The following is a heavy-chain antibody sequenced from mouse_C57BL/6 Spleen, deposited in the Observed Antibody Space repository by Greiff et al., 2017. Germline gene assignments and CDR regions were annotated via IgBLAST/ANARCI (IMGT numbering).Heavy chain of an antibody. Sequence: QVQLQQPGAELVKPGASVKLSCKASGYTFTSYWMHWVKQRPGRGLERIGRIDPNSGGTKYNEQFKSKATLTVDKPSSTAYMQLSSLTSEDSAVDTCARRYYSNYVPHFDYWGQGTTLTVSS. V-gene: IGHV1-72*01. CDR1: GYTFTSYW. D-gene: IGHD2-5*01. CDR3: ARRYYSNYVPHFDY. CDR2: IDPNSGGT. J-gene: IGHJ2*01.